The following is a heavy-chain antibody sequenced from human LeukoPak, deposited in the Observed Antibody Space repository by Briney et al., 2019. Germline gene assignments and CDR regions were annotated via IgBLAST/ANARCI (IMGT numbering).Heavy chain of an antibody. J-gene: IGHJ6*02. D-gene: IGHD2-2*01. V-gene: IGHV3-21*01. CDR2: ISSSSSYV. Sequence: NLGGSLRLSCAASGFTFSSYSMTWVRQAPGKGLEWVSSISSSSSYVYYADSVKGRFTISRDNAKNSLYLQMNSLRAEDTAVYYCARPSNRYCSSTSCYGMDVWGQGTTVTVSS. CDR3: ARPSNRYCSSTSCYGMDV. CDR1: GFTFSSYS.